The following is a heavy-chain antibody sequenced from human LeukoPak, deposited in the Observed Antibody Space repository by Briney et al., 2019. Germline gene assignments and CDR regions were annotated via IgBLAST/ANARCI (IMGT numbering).Heavy chain of an antibody. CDR2: INWDGDNT. J-gene: IGHJ4*02. Sequence: GGSLRLSCVASGFVFEDYTMHWVRQAPGKGLDWVSLINWDGDNTHYADSVKGRFTISRDNAKNSLYLQMNSLRAEDTAVYYCARGITMIVYWGQGTLVTVSS. V-gene: IGHV3-43*01. D-gene: IGHD3-22*01. CDR3: ARGITMIVY. CDR1: GFVFEDYT.